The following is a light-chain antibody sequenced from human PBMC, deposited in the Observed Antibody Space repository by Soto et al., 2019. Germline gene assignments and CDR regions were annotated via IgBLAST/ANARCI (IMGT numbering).Light chain of an antibody. CDR1: QSVSSSY. CDR3: QQYVSSHT. J-gene: IGKJ1*01. CDR2: GAS. V-gene: IGKV3-20*01. Sequence: EIVLTQSPGTLSLSPGERATLSCRASQSVSSSYLAWYQQKPGQAPRLLIYGASSRATGIPDRFSGSGSGTDFTLTISRLEPDDFAVYYCQQYVSSHTFGQGTKVEIK.